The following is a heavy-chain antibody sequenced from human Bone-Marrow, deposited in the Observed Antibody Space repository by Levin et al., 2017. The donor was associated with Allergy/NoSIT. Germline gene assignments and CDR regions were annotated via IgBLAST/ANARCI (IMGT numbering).Heavy chain of an antibody. CDR1: GFTFSSYS. CDR2: ISSSSSTI. J-gene: IGHJ3*02. CDR3: ARDRRGSIDI. D-gene: IGHD3-16*01. Sequence: GESLKISCAASGFTFSSYSMNWVRQAPGKGLEWVSYISSSSSTIYYADSVKGRFTISRDNAKNSLYLQMNSLRAEDTAVYYCARDRRGSIDIWGQGTMVTVSS. V-gene: IGHV3-48*01.